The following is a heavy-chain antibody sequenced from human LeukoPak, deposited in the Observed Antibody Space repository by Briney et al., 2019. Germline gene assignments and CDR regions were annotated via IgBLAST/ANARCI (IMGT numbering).Heavy chain of an antibody. D-gene: IGHD3-3*02. V-gene: IGHV3-21*04. CDR3: AKVLASAFSYFDY. CDR2: ISSSSSYI. Sequence: GGSLRLSCAASGFTFSSYSMNWVRQAPGKGLEWVSSISSSSSYIYYADSVKGRFTISRDNSKNTLYLQMNSLRAEDTAVYYCAKVLASAFSYFDYWGQGTLVTVSS. CDR1: GFTFSSYS. J-gene: IGHJ4*02.